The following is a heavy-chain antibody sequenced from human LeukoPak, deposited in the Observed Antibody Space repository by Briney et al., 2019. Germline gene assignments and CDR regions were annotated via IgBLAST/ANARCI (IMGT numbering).Heavy chain of an antibody. Sequence: SETLSLTCTISGASIDSYYWSWIRQPPGKGLEWIGYIYYSGTTNYNPSLKRRVTISVDTSKNQFSLKLSSVTAADTAVYYCEIYTGYDSFWGQGTLVTVSS. CDR1: GASIDSYY. D-gene: IGHD5-12*01. V-gene: IGHV4-59*01. CDR2: IYYSGTT. J-gene: IGHJ4*02. CDR3: EIYTGYDSF.